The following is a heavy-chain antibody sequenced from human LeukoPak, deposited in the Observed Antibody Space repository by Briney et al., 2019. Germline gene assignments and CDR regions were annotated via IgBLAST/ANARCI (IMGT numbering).Heavy chain of an antibody. CDR2: IYYSGST. V-gene: IGHV4-59*01. D-gene: IGHD2-2*01. Sequence: SETLSLTCTVSGGSISSYYWSWIRQPPGKGLEWIGYIYYSGSTNYNPSLKSRVPISVDTSKNQFSLKLSSVTAADTAVYYCARDLGYCSSTSCYPYNWFDPWGQGTLVTVSS. CDR1: GGSISSYY. CDR3: ARDLGYCSSTSCYPYNWFDP. J-gene: IGHJ5*02.